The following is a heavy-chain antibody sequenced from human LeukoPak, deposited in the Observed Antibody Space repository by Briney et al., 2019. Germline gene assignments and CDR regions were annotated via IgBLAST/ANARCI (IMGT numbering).Heavy chain of an antibody. CDR3: AKDGETYSSSWYDEFDY. D-gene: IGHD6-13*01. V-gene: IGHV3-30*18. J-gene: IGHJ4*02. Sequence: PGGSLRLSCAASGFTFSSYGMHWVRQAPGKGLEWVAVISYDGSNKYYADSVKGRFTISRDNSKNTLYLQMNSLRAEDTAVYYCAKDGETYSSSWYDEFDYWGQGTLVTVSS. CDR2: ISYDGSNK. CDR1: GFTFSSYG.